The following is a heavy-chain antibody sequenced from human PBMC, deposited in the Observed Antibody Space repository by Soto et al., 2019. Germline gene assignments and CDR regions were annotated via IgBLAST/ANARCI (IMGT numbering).Heavy chain of an antibody. CDR3: AMRSHHSRSAPSAY. D-gene: IGHD5-12*01. CDR1: GYTFTGYY. V-gene: IGHV1-2*02. J-gene: IGHJ4*02. CDR2: INPNSGGT. Sequence: GASVKVSCKASGYTFTGYYMHWVRQAPGQGLEWMGWINPNSGGTNYAQKFQGRVTMTRDTSISTAYMELSRLRSDDTAVYYCAMRSHHSRSAPSAYCGQGTPVSVSA.